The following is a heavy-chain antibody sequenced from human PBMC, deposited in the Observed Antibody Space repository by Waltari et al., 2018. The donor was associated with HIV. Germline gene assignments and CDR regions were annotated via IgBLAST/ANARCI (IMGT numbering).Heavy chain of an antibody. CDR3: AKTDWEDGSMRGFDP. Sequence: QVQLVQSGSELKNPGASVKVSCKASGYTFIDFAINWLRPAPGQGLEWMGWINSKTGKPTYVQGFTGRFVFSLDTSATTAHLEISSLKAEDTAVYYCAKTDWEDGSMRGFDPWGQGTLVTVSS. V-gene: IGHV7-4-1*02. J-gene: IGHJ5*02. CDR2: INSKTGKP. CDR1: GYTFIDFA. D-gene: IGHD1-26*01.